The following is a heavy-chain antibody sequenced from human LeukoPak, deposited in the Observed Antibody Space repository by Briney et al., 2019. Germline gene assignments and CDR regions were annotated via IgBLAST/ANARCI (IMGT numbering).Heavy chain of an antibody. D-gene: IGHD5-18*01. Sequence: GGSLRLSCAASGFTFSSYAMSWVRQAPGKGLEWVSAISGSGGSTYYADSVKGRFTISRDNSKNTLYLQMNSLRAEDTAVYYCARGHSYASKGFDYWGQGTLVTVSS. CDR3: ARGHSYASKGFDY. J-gene: IGHJ4*02. V-gene: IGHV3-23*01. CDR1: GFTFSSYA. CDR2: ISGSGGST.